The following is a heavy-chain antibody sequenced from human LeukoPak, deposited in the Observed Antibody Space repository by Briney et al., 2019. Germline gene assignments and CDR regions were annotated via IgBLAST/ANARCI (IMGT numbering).Heavy chain of an antibody. CDR3: ANLNYYDSSGYYNY. CDR2: INSDGSST. D-gene: IGHD3-22*01. V-gene: IGHV3-74*01. Sequence: GGSLRLSCAASGFTFSSYWMHWVRQAPGKGLVWVSRINSDGSSTSYADSVKSRFTISRDNAKNTLYLQMNSLRAEDTAVYYCANLNYYDSSGYYNYWGQGTLVTVSS. CDR1: GFTFSSYW. J-gene: IGHJ4*02.